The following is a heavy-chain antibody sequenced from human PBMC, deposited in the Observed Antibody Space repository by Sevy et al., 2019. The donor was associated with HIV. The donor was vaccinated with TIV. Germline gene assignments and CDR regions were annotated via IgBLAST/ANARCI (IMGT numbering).Heavy chain of an antibody. Sequence: GGSLRLSCAASGFTFSSYDMHWVRQVTGQGLEWVSGIGIAGDTYYPGSVKGRFTISRENARNSLDLQMNSLRAGDTAVYYCVRGNNLGELGYWFDPWCQGTLFTVSS. D-gene: IGHD3-10*01. CDR1: GFTFSSYD. J-gene: IGHJ5*02. CDR3: VRGNNLGELGYWFDP. CDR2: IGIAGDT. V-gene: IGHV3-13*01.